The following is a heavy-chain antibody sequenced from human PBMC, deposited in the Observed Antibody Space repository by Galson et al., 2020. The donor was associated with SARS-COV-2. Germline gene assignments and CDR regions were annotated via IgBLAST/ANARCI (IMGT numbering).Heavy chain of an antibody. CDR3: ARVRMEWELADAFDI. CDR2: ISSSSSYI. D-gene: IGHD1-26*01. V-gene: IGHV3-21*01. Sequence: NSGGSLRLSCAASGFTFSSYSMTWVRQAPGKGLEWVSSISSSSSYIYYADSVKGRFTISRDNAKNSLYLQMNSLRAEDTAVYYCARVRMEWELADAFDIWGQGTMVTVSS. CDR1: GFTFSSYS. J-gene: IGHJ3*02.